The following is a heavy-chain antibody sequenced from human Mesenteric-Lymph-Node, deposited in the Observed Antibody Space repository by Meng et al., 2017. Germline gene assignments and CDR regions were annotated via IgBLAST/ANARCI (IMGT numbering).Heavy chain of an antibody. D-gene: IGHD1-14*01. CDR1: GGSISSSNW. J-gene: IGHJ4*02. CDR2: IYHSGIT. V-gene: IGHV4-4*02. CDR3: ARDPTGGEDHQRV. Sequence: VLLPALGPGLVKPSGTLALTCAVSGGSISSSNWWSWVRQPPGKGLEWIGKIYHSGITIYNPSLKSRVTMSVDNSKNQFSLKLNSMTAADTAVYYCARDPTGGEDHQRVWGQGTLVTVSS.